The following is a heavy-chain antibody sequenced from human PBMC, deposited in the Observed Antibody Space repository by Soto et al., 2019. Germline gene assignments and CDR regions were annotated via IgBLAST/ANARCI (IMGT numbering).Heavy chain of an antibody. CDR1: GFTFSSYA. J-gene: IGHJ4*02. CDR2: ISGSGGST. D-gene: IGHD3-10*01. V-gene: IGHV3-23*01. CDR3: AKDTVVRGVFGY. Sequence: EVQLLESGGGLVQPGGSLRLSCAASGFTFSSYAMSWVRQAPGKGLEWVSAISGSGGSTYYADSVKGRFTISRDNSKNTLDLQMNSLRAEDTAVYYCAKDTVVRGVFGYWGQGTLVTVSS.